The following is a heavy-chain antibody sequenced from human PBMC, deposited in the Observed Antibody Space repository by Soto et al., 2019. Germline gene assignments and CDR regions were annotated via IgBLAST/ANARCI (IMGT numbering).Heavy chain of an antibody. Sequence: GGSLRLSCAASGFTFSDNYMSWIRQAPGKGLEWVSYISSSGSIIYYADSVKGRFTISRDNAKNSLYLQMNSLRAEDTAVYYCARDLGYYASDGYFDYWGQGALVTVSS. CDR1: GFTFSDNY. CDR3: ARDLGYYASDGYFDY. J-gene: IGHJ4*02. CDR2: ISSSGSII. D-gene: IGHD3-10*01. V-gene: IGHV3-11*01.